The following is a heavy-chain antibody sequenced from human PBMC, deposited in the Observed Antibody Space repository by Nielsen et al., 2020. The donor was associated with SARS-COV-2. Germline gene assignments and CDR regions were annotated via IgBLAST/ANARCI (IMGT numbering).Heavy chain of an antibody. V-gene: IGHV3-7*03. CDR1: GFTFSSYW. D-gene: IGHD5-12*01. CDR3: AKDMDSGYDFLNYYGMDV. Sequence: GESLKISCAASGFTFSSYWMSWVRQAPGKGLEWVANINQDGSEKYYVDSVKGRFTISRDNAKNSLYLQMNSLRAEDTALYYCAKDMDSGYDFLNYYGMDVWGQGTTVTVSS. J-gene: IGHJ6*02. CDR2: INQDGSEK.